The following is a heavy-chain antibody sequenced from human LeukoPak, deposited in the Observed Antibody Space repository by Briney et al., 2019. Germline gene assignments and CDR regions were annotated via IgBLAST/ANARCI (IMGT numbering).Heavy chain of an antibody. D-gene: IGHD5-18*01. CDR1: GYNFIPYW. CDR3: ARRGTDGAMVTFDY. Sequence: NPGESLKISCKGSGYNFIPYWIGWVRQMPGKGLEWMGIIYPDDTETRYSPSFQVQVTISADKSISTAYLQWSSLTASDTAMYYCARRGTDGAMVTFDYWGQGTLVTVSS. J-gene: IGHJ4*02. CDR2: IYPDDTET. V-gene: IGHV5-51*01.